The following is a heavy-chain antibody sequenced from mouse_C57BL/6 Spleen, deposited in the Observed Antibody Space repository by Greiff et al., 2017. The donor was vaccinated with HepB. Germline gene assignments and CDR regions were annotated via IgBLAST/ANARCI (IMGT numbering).Heavy chain of an antibody. CDR2: ISDGGSYT. CDR1: GFTFSSYA. Sequence: EVQVVESGGGLVKPGGSLKLSCAASGFTFSSYAMSWVRQTPEKRLEWVATISDGGSYTYYPDNVKGRFTISRDNAKNNLYLQMSHLKSEDTAMYYCARIYDGYYLYYFDYWGQGTTLTVSS. CDR3: ARIYDGYYLYYFDY. V-gene: IGHV5-4*01. J-gene: IGHJ2*01. D-gene: IGHD2-3*01.